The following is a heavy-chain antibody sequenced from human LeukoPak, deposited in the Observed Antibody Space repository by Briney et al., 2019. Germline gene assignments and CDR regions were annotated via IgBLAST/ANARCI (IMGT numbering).Heavy chain of an antibody. D-gene: IGHD3-3*01. J-gene: IGHJ4*02. CDR2: LSGSGITT. Sequence: GGSLRLSCAASGFTFSNSAMSWVRQAPGKGLEWVSTLSGSGITTYYADSVKGRFTISRDNAKNSLYLQMNSLRAEDTAVYYCARGDDFWSGYYLPNSLNFDYWGQGTLVTVSS. CDR1: GFTFSNSA. V-gene: IGHV3-48*04. CDR3: ARGDDFWSGYYLPNSLNFDY.